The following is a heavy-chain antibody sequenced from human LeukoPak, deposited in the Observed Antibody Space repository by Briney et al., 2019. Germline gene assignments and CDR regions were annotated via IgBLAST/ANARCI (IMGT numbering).Heavy chain of an antibody. D-gene: IGHD4-17*01. CDR1: GYTFAGYY. CDR2: INPNSGGT. J-gene: IGHJ4*02. Sequence: ASVKVSCKASGYTFAGYYMRWVRQAPGQGLEWMGRINPNSGGTNYAQKFQGRVTMTRDTSISTAYMELSRLRSDDTAVYYCARTSPTVTTMEDWGQGTLVTVSS. CDR3: ARTSPTVTTMED. V-gene: IGHV1-2*06.